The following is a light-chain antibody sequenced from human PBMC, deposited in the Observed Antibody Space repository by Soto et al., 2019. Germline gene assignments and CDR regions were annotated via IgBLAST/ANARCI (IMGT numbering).Light chain of an antibody. V-gene: IGKV3-15*01. CDR3: QQYHKWPLT. Sequence: EIVMTQSPATLSVSPGERATLSCRASQSVSTNLAWYQQKPGQAPRLLMYGASTRATGLPASFSGSGSGTEFFLTISSLQSEDFDVYYCQQYHKWPLTFGGGTKVEIK. CDR2: GAS. CDR1: QSVSTN. J-gene: IGKJ4*01.